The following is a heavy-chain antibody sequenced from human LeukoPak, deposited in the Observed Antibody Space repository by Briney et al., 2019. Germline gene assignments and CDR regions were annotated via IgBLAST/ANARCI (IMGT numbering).Heavy chain of an antibody. J-gene: IGHJ4*02. V-gene: IGHV3-23*01. CDR2: ISGSGGST. Sequence: GGSLRLSCAASGFTFSSYSMNWVRQAPGKGLEWVSAISGSGGSTYYADSVKGRSTISRDNSKNTLYLQMNSLRAEDTAVYYCAKGVAARFEFYFRVGIKYYFDYWGQGTLVTVSS. CDR1: GFTFSSYS. CDR3: AKGVAARFEFYFRVGIKYYFDY. D-gene: IGHD2/OR15-2a*01.